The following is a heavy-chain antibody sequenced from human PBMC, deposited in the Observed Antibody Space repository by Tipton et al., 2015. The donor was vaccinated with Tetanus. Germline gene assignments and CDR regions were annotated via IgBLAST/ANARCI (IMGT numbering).Heavy chain of an antibody. D-gene: IGHD6-13*01. CDR3: ACHRHSNWFDY. Sequence: LSLTCAASGFTFSSYAMSWVRQAPGKGLEWVSAISGSGGSTYYADSVKGRFTISRDNAKNSLYLQMNSLRAEDTAVYFCACHRHSNWFDYWGQGTLVTVSS. V-gene: IGHV3-23*01. CDR2: ISGSGGST. J-gene: IGHJ4*02. CDR1: GFTFSSYA.